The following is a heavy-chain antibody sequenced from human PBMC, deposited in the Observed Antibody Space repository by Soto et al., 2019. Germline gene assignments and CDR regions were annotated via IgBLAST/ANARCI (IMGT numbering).Heavy chain of an antibody. V-gene: IGHV3-74*01. Sequence: EVQLVESGGGLVQPGGSLRLSCAASGFTFSGYWMHWVRQAPGKGLVWVSCINSDGITRYADSVKGRFTISRDNAKSTLYLQMNSLRVDDMAVYFCARAMVPGRYWGQGTLVTVSS. CDR2: INSDGIT. CDR1: GFTFSGYW. D-gene: IGHD3-10*01. J-gene: IGHJ1*01. CDR3: ARAMVPGRY.